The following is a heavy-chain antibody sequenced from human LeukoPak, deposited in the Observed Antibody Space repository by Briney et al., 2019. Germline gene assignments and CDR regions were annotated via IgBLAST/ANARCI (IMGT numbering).Heavy chain of an antibody. V-gene: IGHV4-34*01. CDR1: GFTFSTYW. J-gene: IGHJ5*02. CDR3: AREAAIATAIVWFDP. CDR2: INHSGST. D-gene: IGHD5-18*01. Sequence: GSLRLSCSASGFTFSTYWMSWVRQPPGKGLEWLGEINHSGSTNYNPSLKSRVTISLDTSKNQFSLKLSSVTAADTAIYYCAREAAIATAIVWFDPWGQGTLVTVSS.